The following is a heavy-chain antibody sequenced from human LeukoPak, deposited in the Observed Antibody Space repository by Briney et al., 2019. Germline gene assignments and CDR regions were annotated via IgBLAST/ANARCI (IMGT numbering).Heavy chain of an antibody. J-gene: IGHJ4*02. CDR1: GGSISSYH. Sequence: SETLPLTCTVSGGSISSYHWNWIRQPPGKGLEWIGYIYSSGSTNYNPSLESRVTISVDTSKNLFSLKLSSVTAADTAVYYCARLGYSSSWYKIDYWGQGTLVTVSS. CDR3: ARLGYSSSWYKIDY. CDR2: IYSSGST. V-gene: IGHV4-59*08. D-gene: IGHD6-13*01.